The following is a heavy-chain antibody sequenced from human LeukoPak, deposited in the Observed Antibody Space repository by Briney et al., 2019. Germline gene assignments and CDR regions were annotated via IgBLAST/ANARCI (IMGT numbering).Heavy chain of an antibody. CDR3: AKECYGDYLPSVDY. CDR1: GF. V-gene: IGHV3-23*01. J-gene: IGHJ4*02. Sequence: GGSLRLSCAASGFMSWVRQAPGKGLEWVSAISGSGGSTYYADSVKGRFTISRDNSKNTLYLQMNSLRAEDTAVYYCAKECYGDYLPSVDYWGQGTLVTVSS. D-gene: IGHD4-17*01. CDR2: ISGSGGST.